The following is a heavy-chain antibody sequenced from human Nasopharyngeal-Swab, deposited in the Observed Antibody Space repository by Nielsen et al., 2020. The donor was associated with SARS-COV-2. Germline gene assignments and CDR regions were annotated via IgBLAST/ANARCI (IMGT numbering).Heavy chain of an antibody. V-gene: IGHV4-39*01. J-gene: IGHJ3*02. CDR1: GGSISSSSYY. D-gene: IGHD6-13*01. CDR3: ARHVEQQLVRGSDAFDI. Sequence: SDTLSLTCTVSGGSISSSSYYWGWIRQPPGKGLEWIGSIYYSGSTYYNPSLKSRVTISVDTSKNQFSLKLSSVTAADTAVYYCARHVEQQLVRGSDAFDIWGQGTMVTVSS. CDR2: IYYSGST.